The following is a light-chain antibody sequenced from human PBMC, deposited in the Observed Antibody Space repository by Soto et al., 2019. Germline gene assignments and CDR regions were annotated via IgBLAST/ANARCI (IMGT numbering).Light chain of an antibody. Sequence: EIVLTQSPGTLSLSPGERATLSCRASQSVDSSYLAWYQQKPGQAPRLLIYGASSRATGIPDRFSGSGFGTDFTLTISSLEPEDAAVYYCQQRSNWPPITFGQGTRLEIK. CDR2: GAS. CDR3: QQRSNWPPIT. V-gene: IGKV3D-20*02. J-gene: IGKJ5*01. CDR1: QSVDSSY.